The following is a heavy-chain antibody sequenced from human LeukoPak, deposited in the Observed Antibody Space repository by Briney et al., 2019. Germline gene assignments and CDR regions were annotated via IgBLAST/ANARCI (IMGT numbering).Heavy chain of an antibody. CDR3: ATESYGGA. Sequence: GGSLRLSCAASDFTVSSNSMSWVRQAPGKGLEWVSVTYSSGSTHYADSVKGRFTISRDSSKNTLYLQMNGLRAEDTAVYYCATESYGGAWGQGTLVTVSS. CDR2: TYSSGST. V-gene: IGHV3-53*01. D-gene: IGHD1-26*01. J-gene: IGHJ4*02. CDR1: DFTVSSNS.